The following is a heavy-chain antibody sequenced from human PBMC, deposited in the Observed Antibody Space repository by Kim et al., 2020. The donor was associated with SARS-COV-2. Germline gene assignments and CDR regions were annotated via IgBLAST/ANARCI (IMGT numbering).Heavy chain of an antibody. CDR1: GGTFSSYA. CDR3: ARGDDYEFRYYFDY. CDR2: IIPIFGTA. Sequence: SVKVSCKASGGTFSSYAISWVRQAPGQGLEWMGGIIPIFGTANYAQKFQGRVTITADKSTSTAYMELSSLRSEDTAVYYCARGDDYEFRYYFDYWGQGTLVTVSS. J-gene: IGHJ4*02. D-gene: IGHD4-17*01. V-gene: IGHV1-69*06.